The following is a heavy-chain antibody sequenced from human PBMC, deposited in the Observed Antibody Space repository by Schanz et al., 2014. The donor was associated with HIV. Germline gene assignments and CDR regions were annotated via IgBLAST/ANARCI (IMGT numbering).Heavy chain of an antibody. V-gene: IGHV1-69*01. CDR2: IIPLFGTS. CDR1: GGTFINYA. D-gene: IGHD3-10*01. CDR3: TSGSFEFGDLLDDYYYDAMDV. J-gene: IGHJ6*02. Sequence: QVQLVQSGAEVKKTGSSVKVSCKASGGTFINYAFSWVRQAPGQGLEWMGGIIPLFGTSNYAQKFQGRATITADESTSTAYMELSSLRSEDTAVYYCTSGSFEFGDLLDDYYYDAMDVWGQGTTVTVSS.